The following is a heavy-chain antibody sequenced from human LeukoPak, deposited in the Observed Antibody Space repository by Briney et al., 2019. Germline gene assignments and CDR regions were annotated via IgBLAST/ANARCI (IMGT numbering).Heavy chain of an antibody. V-gene: IGHV4-38-2*02. Sequence: PSETLSLTCTVSGGSISSYYWGWIRQPPGKGLEWIGSIYHSGSTYYNPSLKSRVTISVDTSKNQFSLKLSSVTAADTAVYYCAKEQWLVQRDAFDIWGQGTMVTVSS. J-gene: IGHJ3*02. D-gene: IGHD6-19*01. CDR2: IYHSGST. CDR3: AKEQWLVQRDAFDI. CDR1: GGSISSYY.